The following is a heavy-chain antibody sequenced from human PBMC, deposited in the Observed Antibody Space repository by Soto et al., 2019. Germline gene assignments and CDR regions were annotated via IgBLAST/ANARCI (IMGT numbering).Heavy chain of an antibody. D-gene: IGHD4-4*01. V-gene: IGHV3-7*01. CDR1: GSTFSTYW. CDR3: ARDVYRRSADY. J-gene: IGHJ4*02. Sequence: GGSLRLSCAASGSTFSTYWMSWVRQAPGKGLERVGNIKQDGSEKYYVDSVKGRFTISRDNAKNSLYLQMDSLRAEDTAVYYCARDVYRRSADYWGQGTLVTVSS. CDR2: IKQDGSEK.